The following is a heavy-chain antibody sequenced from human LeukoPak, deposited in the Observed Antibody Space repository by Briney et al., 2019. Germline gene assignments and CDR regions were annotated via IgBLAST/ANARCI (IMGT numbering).Heavy chain of an antibody. CDR1: GFAFGSEA. J-gene: IGHJ4*02. D-gene: IGHD2-2*01. CDR2: ISSSSSTI. CDR3: AKFPSSEGY. Sequence: VQPGGSLRLSCAVSGFAFGSEAMSWVRQAPGKGLEWVSYISSSSSTIYYADSVKGRFIISRDNAKNSLYLQMNSLRAEDTAVYYCAKFPSSEGYWGQGTLVTVSS. V-gene: IGHV3-48*04.